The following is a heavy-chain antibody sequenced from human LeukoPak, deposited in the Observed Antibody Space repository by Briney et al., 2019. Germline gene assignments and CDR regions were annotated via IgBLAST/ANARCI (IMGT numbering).Heavy chain of an antibody. CDR2: IIPILGIA. J-gene: IGHJ4*02. Sequence: GSSVKVSCKASGGTFSSYAISWVRQAPGQGLEWMGRIIPILGIANYAQKFQGRVTITADKSTNTAYMELSSLRSEDTAVYYCARVVGATTLDYWGQGTLVTVSS. CDR1: GGTFSSYA. V-gene: IGHV1-69*04. CDR3: ARVVGATTLDY. D-gene: IGHD1-26*01.